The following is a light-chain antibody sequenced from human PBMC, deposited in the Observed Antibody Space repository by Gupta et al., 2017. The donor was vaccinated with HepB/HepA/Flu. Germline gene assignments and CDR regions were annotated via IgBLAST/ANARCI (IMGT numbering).Light chain of an antibody. Sequence: DIVMTQSPLSLPVTPGEQASLSCRSSQGLLHSNGYNYLDWYLQKPGQSPQPLIYLGSNRASGVPDRFSGSGSGTDFTLKISRGEAEDVGVYYCMQALQTPYTFGQGTRLEIK. CDR3: MQALQTPYT. CDR1: QGLLHSNGYNY. J-gene: IGKJ2*01. V-gene: IGKV2-28*01. CDR2: LGS.